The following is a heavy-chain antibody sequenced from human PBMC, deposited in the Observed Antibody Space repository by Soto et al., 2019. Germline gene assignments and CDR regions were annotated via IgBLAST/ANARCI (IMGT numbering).Heavy chain of an antibody. D-gene: IGHD5-18*01. Sequence: QVPLVQSGAEVKKPGASVKVSCKASGYTFTGYYMHWVRQAPGQGLEWMGWINPNSGGTNYAQKFQGWVTMTRDTSISTAYMELSRLRSDDTAVYYCAGSCGYSYGLPCYWGQGTLVTVSS. CDR2: INPNSGGT. V-gene: IGHV1-2*04. J-gene: IGHJ4*02. CDR3: AGSCGYSYGLPCY. CDR1: GYTFTGYY.